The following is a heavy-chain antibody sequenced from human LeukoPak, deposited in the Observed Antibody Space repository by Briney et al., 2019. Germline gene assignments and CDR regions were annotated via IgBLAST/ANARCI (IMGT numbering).Heavy chain of an antibody. D-gene: IGHD4-17*01. V-gene: IGHV3-7*01. Sequence: GGSLRLSCAASGFTFSTYSMSWVRQAPGKGLDWVASINQDGSAEYYVDSVRGRFTISRDNAKNSLYLQVNSLRVDDRAVYYCVRLFGGVTTFDYWGQGTLVTVSS. J-gene: IGHJ4*02. CDR3: VRLFGGVTTFDY. CDR1: GFTFSTYS. CDR2: INQDGSAE.